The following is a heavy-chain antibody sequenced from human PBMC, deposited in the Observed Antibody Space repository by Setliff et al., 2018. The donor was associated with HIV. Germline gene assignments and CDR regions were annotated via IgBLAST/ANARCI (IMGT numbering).Heavy chain of an antibody. CDR1: GYSFTSYY. J-gene: IGHJ1*01. CDR3: ARDWEARADYYDTSGQAQYFQH. V-gene: IGHV1-46*01. CDR2: ISPSGGTT. D-gene: IGHD3-22*01. Sequence: ASVKVSCKASGYSFTSYYVHWVRQAPGQGLEWMGIISPSGGTTSYAQRFQGRVTMTRDTSTSTVYMELSSLRSEDTAVYYCARDWEARADYYDTSGQAQYFQHWGQGTLVTVSS.